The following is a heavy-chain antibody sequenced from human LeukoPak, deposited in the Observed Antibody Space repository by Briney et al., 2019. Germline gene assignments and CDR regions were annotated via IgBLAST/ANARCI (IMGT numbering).Heavy chain of an antibody. Sequence: GGSLRLSCAASGFTFSSYGMSWVRHTPGKGLERVSAICGSDGSKYYVDSVKGRFTISRDNSKNTLYLQMNSLRAEDTAVYYCAKDISWYSGSYYGYMDVWGKGTTVTISS. CDR3: AKDISWYSGSYYGYMDV. V-gene: IGHV3-23*01. D-gene: IGHD1-26*01. CDR2: ICGSDGSK. J-gene: IGHJ6*03. CDR1: GFTFSSYG.